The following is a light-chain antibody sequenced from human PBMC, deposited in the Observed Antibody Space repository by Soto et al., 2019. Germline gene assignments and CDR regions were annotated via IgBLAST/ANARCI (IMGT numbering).Light chain of an antibody. CDR3: SSYTSRSTI. CDR1: ISDVGGYNY. Sequence: QSVLTQPSSVSGSPGQSITISCTGTISDVGGYNYVSWYQQHPGKAPKLMIYAVTDRPSGVSSRFSGSKSGNTASLTISGLQAEDEADYYCSSYTSRSTIFGTGTKVTV. V-gene: IGLV2-14*01. CDR2: AVT. J-gene: IGLJ1*01.